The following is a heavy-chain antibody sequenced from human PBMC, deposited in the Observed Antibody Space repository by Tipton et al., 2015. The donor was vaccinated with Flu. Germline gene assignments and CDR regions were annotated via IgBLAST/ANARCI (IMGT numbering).Heavy chain of an antibody. CDR1: GFTFEDYA. J-gene: IGHJ3*01. CDR3: AKDGKMFRGVIMLDGRGFDL. Sequence: VQLVQSGGGLIQPGGSLRLSCAASGFTFEDYAMNWVRQVPGKGLEWVSSIGWNSGKIDYADSVKGRFTISRDNGNRYLYLQMNSLTPEDTAMYYCAKDGKMFRGVIMLDGRGFDLWGQGTMVSVSS. V-gene: IGHV3-9*01. D-gene: IGHD3-10*01. CDR2: IGWNSGKI.